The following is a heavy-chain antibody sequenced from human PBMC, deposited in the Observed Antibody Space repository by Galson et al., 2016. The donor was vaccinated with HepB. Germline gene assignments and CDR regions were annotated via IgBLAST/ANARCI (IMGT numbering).Heavy chain of an antibody. CDR1: GFTFRAYT. Sequence: SLRLSCAASGFTFRAYTMNWVRQAPGKGLQWVSSISSGSRHISNADSLKGRFSLSRDDAKNSVFLQMNSLTVDDTAKYFCARDRVDIVAAPSSIRNYYGMDVWGQGTTVTVSS. CDR3: ARDRVDIVAAPSSIRNYYGMDV. CDR2: ISSGSRHI. D-gene: IGHD5-12*01. J-gene: IGHJ6*02. V-gene: IGHV3-21*04.